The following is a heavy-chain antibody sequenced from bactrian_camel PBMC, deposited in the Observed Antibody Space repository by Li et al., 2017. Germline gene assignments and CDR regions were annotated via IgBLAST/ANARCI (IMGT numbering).Heavy chain of an antibody. CDR2: IYTGGGWT. D-gene: IGHD2*01. V-gene: IGHV3S40*01. CDR1: EIQPSTYA. CDR3: AKAGGGWYCRTVY. Sequence: VQLVESGGGLVQSGRSLRLSCVSAEIQPSTYAMSWVRQAPGKGLEWVAGIYTGGGWTAYADSVKGQFTISQDNTKNTVILQMNNLKPEDSAIYYCAKAGGGWYCRTVYWGQGTQVTVS. J-gene: IGHJ4*01.